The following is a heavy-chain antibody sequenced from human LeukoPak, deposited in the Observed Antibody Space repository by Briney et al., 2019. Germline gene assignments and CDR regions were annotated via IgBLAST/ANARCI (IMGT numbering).Heavy chain of an antibody. J-gene: IGHJ4*02. CDR1: GYTFSDFS. V-gene: IGHV3-48*02. Sequence: GASLRLSCAASGYTFSDFSMNWVRQAPGQGLEWLSYISRSSGTIWSADYVKGRFTSSRDNAKNSLYLQMSSLRYEDTAVYYCATIGSNDGSLPSDYWGRGTLVTVSS. D-gene: IGHD2-15*01. CDR3: ATIGSNDGSLPSDY. CDR2: ISRSSGTI.